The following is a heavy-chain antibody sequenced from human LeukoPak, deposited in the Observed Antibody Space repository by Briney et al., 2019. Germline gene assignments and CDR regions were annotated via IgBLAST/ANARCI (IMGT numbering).Heavy chain of an antibody. D-gene: IGHD2-2*02. CDR3: ARVEGYCSSTSCYTGGRYYYYMDV. J-gene: IGHJ6*03. CDR1: GGSISSSSYY. Sequence: PSETLSLTCTVSGGSISSSSYYWDWIRQAPGKGLEWVSYISSSGGTIYYAASVKGRFTISRDNAKNSLYLQMNSLRAEDTAVYYCARVEGYCSSTSCYTGGRYYYYMDVWGKGTTVTVSS. CDR2: ISSSGGTI. V-gene: IGHV3-11*04.